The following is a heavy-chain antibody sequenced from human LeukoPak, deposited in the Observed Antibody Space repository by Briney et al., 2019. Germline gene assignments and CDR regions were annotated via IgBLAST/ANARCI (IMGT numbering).Heavy chain of an antibody. CDR1: GFTFSSYW. Sequence: GGSLRLSCAASGFTFSSYWMSWVRQGAGKGLEWVASTPPDGGFGHYVDSVKGRFTVSRDNAKSTVFLQMNSLRDEDTAVYYCARLFGGVTTFDYWGQGALVTVSS. CDR3: ARLFGGVTTFDY. CDR2: TPPDGGFG. V-gene: IGHV3-7*01. D-gene: IGHD4-17*01. J-gene: IGHJ4*02.